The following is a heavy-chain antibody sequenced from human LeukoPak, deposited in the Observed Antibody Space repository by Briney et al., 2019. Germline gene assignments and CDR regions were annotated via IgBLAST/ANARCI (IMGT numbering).Heavy chain of an antibody. CDR1: GFTFSSYW. V-gene: IGHV3-74*01. Sequence: GGSLRLSCAASGFTFSSYWMHWVRQAPGKGLVWVSRINTDGSSPNYADSVKGRFTISRDNAKNTLYLQMNSLRAGDTAVYYCAKDGRSSTPGYWGQGTLVTVSS. CDR2: INTDGSSP. J-gene: IGHJ4*02. CDR3: AKDGRSSTPGY. D-gene: IGHD2-2*01.